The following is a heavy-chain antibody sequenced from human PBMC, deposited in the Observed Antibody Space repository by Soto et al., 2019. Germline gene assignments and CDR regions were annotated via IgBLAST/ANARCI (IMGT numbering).Heavy chain of an antibody. CDR3: EKGSADSRPYYFDY. V-gene: IGHV3-23*01. CDR2: ITGGGGDT. CDR1: GFTFSKYA. Sequence: EAQLLESGGGLVQPGGSLRLSCAASGFTFSKYAMSWVRQAPAKGLEWFSAITGGGGDTYYAASVKGRFTISRDNSNNMFYLQMNSLRAADTAVYYCEKGSADSRPYYFDYWGQGTLVTVSS. J-gene: IGHJ4*02. D-gene: IGHD3-22*01.